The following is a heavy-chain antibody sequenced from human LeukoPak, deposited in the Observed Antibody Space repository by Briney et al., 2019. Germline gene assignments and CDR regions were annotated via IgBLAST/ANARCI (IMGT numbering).Heavy chain of an antibody. CDR1: GFTFSSYG. D-gene: IGHD6-19*01. CDR2: ISYDGSNK. V-gene: IGHV3-30*18. J-gene: IGHJ4*02. Sequence: GGSLRLSCAASGFTFSSYGMHWVRQAPGKGLEWVAVISYDGSNKYYADSVKGRFTISRDNSKNTLYLQMNSLRAEDTAVYYCAKASGWRYYFDYWGQGTLVTVSS. CDR3: AKASGWRYYFDY.